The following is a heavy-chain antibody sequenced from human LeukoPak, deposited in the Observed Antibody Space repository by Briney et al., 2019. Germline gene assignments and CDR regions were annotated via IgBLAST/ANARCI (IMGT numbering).Heavy chain of an antibody. D-gene: IGHD6-19*01. V-gene: IGHV3-48*03. Sequence: GGSLRLSCAASGFTFRSYEMNWVRQAPGKGLEWVSYISSGGRIKYYADSVKGRFTISRDNAKNSLYLQMNRLRAEDTAVYYCARDEPGIAVDVGVYWGQGTLVTVSS. CDR3: ARDEPGIAVDVGVY. CDR1: GFTFRSYE. J-gene: IGHJ4*02. CDR2: ISSGGRIK.